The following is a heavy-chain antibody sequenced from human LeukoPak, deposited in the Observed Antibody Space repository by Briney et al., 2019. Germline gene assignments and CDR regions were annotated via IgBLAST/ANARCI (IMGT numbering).Heavy chain of an antibody. CDR1: GGTFSSYA. Sequence: ASVTVSCKASGGTFSSYAISWVRQAPGQGLEWMGRIIPILGIANYAQKFQGRVTITADKSTSTAYMELSSLRSEDTAVYYCASTVTTLNFDYWGQGTLVTVSS. D-gene: IGHD4-17*01. CDR2: IIPILGIA. CDR3: ASTVTTLNFDY. J-gene: IGHJ4*02. V-gene: IGHV1-69*04.